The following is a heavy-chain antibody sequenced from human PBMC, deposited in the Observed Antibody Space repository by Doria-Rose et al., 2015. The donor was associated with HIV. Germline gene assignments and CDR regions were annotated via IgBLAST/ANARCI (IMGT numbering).Heavy chain of an antibody. CDR3: ARIKSSRWYHKYYFDF. Sequence: QVTLKESGPVLVKPTETLTLTCTVSGVSLSSPGMGVSWIRQPPGKALEWLANMFSDDERSYKTSLKSRLTISRGTSKSQVVLTMTDMDPVDTATYYCARIKSSRWYHKYYFDFWGQGTLDIVSA. CDR1: GVSLSSPGMG. CDR2: MFSDDER. D-gene: IGHD6-13*01. V-gene: IGHV2-26*01. J-gene: IGHJ4*02.